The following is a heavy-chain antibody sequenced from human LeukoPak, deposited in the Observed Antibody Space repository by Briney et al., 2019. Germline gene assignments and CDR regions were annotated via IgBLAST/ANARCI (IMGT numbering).Heavy chain of an antibody. CDR1: GFTVSSNY. V-gene: IGHV3-53*01. Sequence: GGSLRLSCAASGFTVSSNYMSWVRQAPGKGLEWVSVIYSGGSTYYADSVKGRFTISRDNSKNTLYLQMNSLRAEDTAFYYCARDLVSGIYSDPPYYFDYWGQGILVTVSS. D-gene: IGHD1-26*01. CDR3: ARDLVSGIYSDPPYYFDY. CDR2: IYSGGST. J-gene: IGHJ4*02.